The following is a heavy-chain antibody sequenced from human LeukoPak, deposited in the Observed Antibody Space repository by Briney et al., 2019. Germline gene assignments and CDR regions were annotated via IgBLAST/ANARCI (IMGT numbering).Heavy chain of an antibody. CDR2: IYYSGST. CDR3: ARGLLWFGELSFDY. Sequence: SETLSLTCTVSGGSISSSSYYWGWIRQPPGTGLEWIGSIYYSGSTYYNPSLKSRVTISVDTSKNQFSLKLSSVTAADTAVYYCARGLLWFGELSFDYWGQGTLVTVSS. D-gene: IGHD3-10*01. J-gene: IGHJ4*02. V-gene: IGHV4-39*07. CDR1: GGSISSSSYY.